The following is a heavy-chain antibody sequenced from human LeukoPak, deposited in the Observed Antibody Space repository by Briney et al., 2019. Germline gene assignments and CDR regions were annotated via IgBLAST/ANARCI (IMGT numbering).Heavy chain of an antibody. CDR2: ISSSSSYI. CDR1: GFTFSSYS. CDR3: ARDGMVGATRAFDY. D-gene: IGHD1-26*01. Sequence: GGSLRLSCAASGFTFSSYSMNWVRQAPGKGLEWVSSISSSSSYIYYADSVKGRFTISRDNAKNSLYLQMNSLRAEDTAAYYCARDGMVGATRAFDYWGQGTLVTVSS. J-gene: IGHJ4*02. V-gene: IGHV3-21*01.